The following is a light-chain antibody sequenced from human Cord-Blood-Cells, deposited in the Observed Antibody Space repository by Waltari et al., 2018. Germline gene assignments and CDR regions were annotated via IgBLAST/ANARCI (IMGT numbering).Light chain of an antibody. Sequence: EIVLTQSHATLSLSPGERATLPCRASQSVSSYLAWYQQKPGQAPRRLIYDASNRATGIPARFSGSGSGTDFTLTISSLEPEDFAVYYCQQRSNWPPVTFGQGTRLEIK. CDR2: DAS. CDR1: QSVSSY. J-gene: IGKJ5*01. V-gene: IGKV3-11*01. CDR3: QQRSNWPPVT.